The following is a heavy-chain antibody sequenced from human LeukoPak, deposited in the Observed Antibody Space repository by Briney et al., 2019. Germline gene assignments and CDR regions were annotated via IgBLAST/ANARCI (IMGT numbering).Heavy chain of an antibody. CDR3: ARGEHYDSTGYYNC. V-gene: IGHV3-33*01. CDR1: GFTFRNYG. J-gene: IGHJ4*02. D-gene: IGHD3-22*01. Sequence: GRSLRLSCSASGFTFRNYGMHWVRQAPGKGLEWVAVVWYDGSNKYYADSVKGRFTISRDNSNNTLYLQMRSLRAEDTAVYYCARGEHYDSTGYYNCWGQGTLVSVSS. CDR2: VWYDGSNK.